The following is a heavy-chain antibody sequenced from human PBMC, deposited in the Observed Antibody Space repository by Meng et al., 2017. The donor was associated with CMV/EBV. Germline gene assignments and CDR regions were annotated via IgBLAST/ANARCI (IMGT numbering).Heavy chain of an antibody. CDR3: ARDTVSTYYYYGLDV. J-gene: IGHJ6*02. D-gene: IGHD4-11*01. V-gene: IGHV4-31*03. CDR2: IYYSGST. CDR1: GGSISGGGYY. Sequence: SETLSLTCTVSGGSISGGGYYWSWIRQHPGKGLEWIGYIYYSGSTYYNPSLKSRVTISVDTSKNQFSLKLSSVTAADTAVYYCARDTVSTYYYYGLDVWGQGTTVTVSS.